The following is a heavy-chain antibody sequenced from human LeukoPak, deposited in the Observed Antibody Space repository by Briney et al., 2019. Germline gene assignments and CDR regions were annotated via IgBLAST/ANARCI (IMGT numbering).Heavy chain of an antibody. Sequence: GGSLRLSCAASGFTFTIFGLNWVRQAPGKGLEWVSAISGSGGSTYYADSVKGRFTISRDNSKNTLYLQMNSLRAEDTAVYYCAKYGSGVGYFDLWGRGTLVTVSS. CDR1: GFTFTIFG. V-gene: IGHV3-23*01. CDR3: AKYGSGVGYFDL. D-gene: IGHD3-10*01. J-gene: IGHJ2*01. CDR2: ISGSGGST.